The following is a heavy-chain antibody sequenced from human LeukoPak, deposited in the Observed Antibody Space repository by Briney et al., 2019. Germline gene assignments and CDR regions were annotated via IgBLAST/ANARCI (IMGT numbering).Heavy chain of an antibody. D-gene: IGHD1-26*01. J-gene: IGHJ4*02. CDR2: IYSGGST. CDR1: GFTVSSNY. CDR3: AKDFRSGNYYGGIVY. Sequence: GGSLRLSCAASGFTVSSNYMSWVRQAPGKGLEWVSVIYSGGSTYYADSVKGRFTISRDNSKNMLYLQMNSLRAEDTAVYYCAKDFRSGNYYGGIVYWGQGALVIVSS. V-gene: IGHV3-53*01.